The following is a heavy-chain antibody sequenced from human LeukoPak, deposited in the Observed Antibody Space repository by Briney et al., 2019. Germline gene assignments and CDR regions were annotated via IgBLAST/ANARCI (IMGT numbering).Heavy chain of an antibody. D-gene: IGHD2-15*01. Sequence: AGGSMRLSCAASVFDFSSYSIRWVRHAPWKGLEWVSAIRDSGGTTYYGDSVKGRFTISRDNSKNTLFLQMSSLRAEDTAVYYCVGYCSGASCSADYWGQGTLVTVSS. CDR2: IRDSGGTT. J-gene: IGHJ4*02. V-gene: IGHV3-23*01. CDR3: VGYCSGASCSADY. CDR1: VFDFSSYS.